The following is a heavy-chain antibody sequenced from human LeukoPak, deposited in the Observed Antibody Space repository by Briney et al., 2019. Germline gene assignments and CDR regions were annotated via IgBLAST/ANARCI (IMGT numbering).Heavy chain of an antibody. V-gene: IGHV3-21*06. CDR3: ARGRSITILRGVAISDGFDI. D-gene: IGHD3-10*01. CDR1: GFTFSTYS. CDR2: IATSSDYI. Sequence: GSLRLSCAASGFTFSTYSMNWVRQAPGKGLEWVSSIATSSDYIYYAGSLKGRFTISRDNAKNSLYLHMNSLRPDDTAVYYCARGRSITILRGVAISDGFDIWGQGTKVTVS. J-gene: IGHJ3*02.